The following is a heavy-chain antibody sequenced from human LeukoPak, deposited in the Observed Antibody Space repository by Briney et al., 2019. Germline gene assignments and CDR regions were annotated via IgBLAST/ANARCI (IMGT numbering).Heavy chain of an antibody. V-gene: IGHV5-10-1*01. CDR2: IDPSDSYT. CDR1: GYSFTSYW. J-gene: IGHJ4*02. Sequence: GESLKISCKGSGYSFTSYWISWVRQMPGKGLEWMGRIDPSDSYTNYSPSFQGHVTISADKSISTAYLQWSSLKVSDTAMYYCARGYCSGGSCYLVGYWGQGTLVTVSS. CDR3: ARGYCSGGSCYLVGY. D-gene: IGHD2-15*01.